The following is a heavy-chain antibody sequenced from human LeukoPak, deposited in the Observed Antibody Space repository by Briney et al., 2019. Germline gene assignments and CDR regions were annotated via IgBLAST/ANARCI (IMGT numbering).Heavy chain of an antibody. D-gene: IGHD3-10*01. CDR3: ARDSTYYTPNWFDP. CDR2: ISSSGSTI. CDR1: GFTFSDYY. V-gene: IGHV3-11*01. J-gene: IGHJ5*02. Sequence: GGSLRLSCAASGFTFSDYYMSWVRQAPGEGLEWGSYISSSGSTIYYADSVKGRFTISRDNAKNSLSLQMNSLRAEDTAVYYCARDSTYYTPNWFDPWGQGTLVTVSS.